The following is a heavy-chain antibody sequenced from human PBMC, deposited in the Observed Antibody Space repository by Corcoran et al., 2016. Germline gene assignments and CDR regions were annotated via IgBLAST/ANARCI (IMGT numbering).Heavy chain of an antibody. J-gene: IGHJ5*02. CDR3: VRGGAYYDFWGRKDNNWFDR. CDR1: GYTFTSYG. D-gene: IGHD3-3*01. V-gene: IGHV1-18*01. Sequence: QVQLVQSGAEVKKPGASVKVSCKASGYTFTSYGISWVRQAPGQGLEWMGWISAYNGNTNYAQNLPGRVTMTTDTSTSTAYKELRGMRSDDTAAYYCVRGGAYYDFWGRKDNNWFDRWGQGSLVTVSS. CDR2: ISAYNGNT.